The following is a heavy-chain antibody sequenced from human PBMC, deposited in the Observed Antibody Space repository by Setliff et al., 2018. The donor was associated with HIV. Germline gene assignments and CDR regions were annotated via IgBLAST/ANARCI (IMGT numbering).Heavy chain of an antibody. CDR3: ARTDYDSGKSVLDS. CDR1: GFTFSKSA. J-gene: IGHJ5*01. Sequence: WASVKVSCKASGFTFSKSAIHWVRQAPGQRLELMAWINAANGHAEYSQKFQGRVTITRDTPATIAYMELSSLTSEDTALYFCARTDYDSGKSVLDSWGQGTLVTVSS. V-gene: IGHV1-3*01. D-gene: IGHD3-10*01. CDR2: INAANGHA.